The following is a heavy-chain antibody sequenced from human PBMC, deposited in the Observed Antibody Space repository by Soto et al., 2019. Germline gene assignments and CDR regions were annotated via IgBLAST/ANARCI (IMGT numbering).Heavy chain of an antibody. Sequence: SETLSLTCTVSGGSISSYYWSWIRQPPGKGLEWIGYIYYSGSTNYNPSLKSRVTISVDTSKNQFSLKLSSVTAADTAVYYCASTPRLGTGTTDWFDPWGQGTLVTVSS. J-gene: IGHJ5*02. V-gene: IGHV4-59*01. CDR1: GGSISSYY. CDR3: ASTPRLGTGTTDWFDP. CDR2: IYYSGST. D-gene: IGHD1-1*01.